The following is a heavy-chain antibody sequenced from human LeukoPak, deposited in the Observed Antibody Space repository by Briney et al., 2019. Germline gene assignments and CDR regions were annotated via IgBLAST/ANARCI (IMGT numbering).Heavy chain of an antibody. CDR2: IYYSGST. CDR1: GGSISSYY. CDR3: ARGMGGSVHG. V-gene: IGHV4-59*12. J-gene: IGHJ4*02. D-gene: IGHD3-10*01. Sequence: SETLSLTCTVSGGSISSYYWSWLRQPPGKGLEWIGYIYYSGSTNYNPSLKSRVTMSVDTSKNQFSLKLSSVTAADTAVYYCARGMGGSVHGWGQGTLVTVSS.